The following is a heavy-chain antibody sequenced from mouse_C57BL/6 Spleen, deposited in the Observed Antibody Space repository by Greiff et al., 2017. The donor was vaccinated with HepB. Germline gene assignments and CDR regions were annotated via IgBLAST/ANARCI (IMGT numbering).Heavy chain of an antibody. CDR2: IRSKSNNYAT. J-gene: IGHJ4*01. CDR1: GFSFNTYA. Sequence: EVMLVESGGGLVQPKGSLKLSCAASGFSFNTYAMNWVRQAPGKGLEWVARIRSKSNNYATYYADSVKDRFTISRDDSESMLYLQMNNLKTEDTAMYYCVRRSTGTGAMDYWGQGTSVTVSS. CDR3: VRRSTGTGAMDY. V-gene: IGHV10-1*01. D-gene: IGHD4-1*01.